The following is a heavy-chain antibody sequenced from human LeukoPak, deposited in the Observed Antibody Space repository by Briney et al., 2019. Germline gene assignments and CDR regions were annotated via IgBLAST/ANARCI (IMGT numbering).Heavy chain of an antibody. CDR3: ARDLSGWGFDP. CDR2: ISAYNGNT. CDR1: DYTFTNYG. J-gene: IGHJ5*02. Sequence: ASVKVSCKASDYTFTNYGISWVRQAPGQGLEWMGWISAYNGNTNYAQKIQGRVTMTTDTSTSTAYMELRSLRSDDTAVYYCARDLSGWGFDPWGQGTLVTVSS. D-gene: IGHD2/OR15-2a*01. V-gene: IGHV1-18*01.